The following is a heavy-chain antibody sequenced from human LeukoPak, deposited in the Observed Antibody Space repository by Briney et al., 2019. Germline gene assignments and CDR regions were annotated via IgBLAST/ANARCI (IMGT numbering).Heavy chain of an antibody. CDR1: GDSVSSNTAS. D-gene: IGHD2-2*01. CDR3: ARRLTQYDCFDP. CDR2: TYYRSTWYN. J-gene: IGHJ5*02. V-gene: IGHV6-1*01. Sequence: SQTLSLTCVISGDSVSSNTASWSWTRQSPSRGLEWLGRTYYRSTWYNDYAVSVRGRITVNPDTSKNQFSLHLNSVTPEDTAVYYCARRLTQYDCFDPWGQGILVTVSS.